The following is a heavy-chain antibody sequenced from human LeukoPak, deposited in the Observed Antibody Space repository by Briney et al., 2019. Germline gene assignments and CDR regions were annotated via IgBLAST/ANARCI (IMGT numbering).Heavy chain of an antibody. V-gene: IGHV1-2*02. Sequence: ASVKVSCKASGYTFTGHYIYWVRQAPGQGLEWMGWINPKNAATNYGQRFQGRVTMTRDTSTGTVYMELNTLRSDDTAVYYCARTLYISAAPGGFDYWGQGTLVTVSS. CDR3: ARTLYISAAPGGFDY. CDR2: INPKNAAT. D-gene: IGHD6-13*01. J-gene: IGHJ4*02. CDR1: GYTFTGHY.